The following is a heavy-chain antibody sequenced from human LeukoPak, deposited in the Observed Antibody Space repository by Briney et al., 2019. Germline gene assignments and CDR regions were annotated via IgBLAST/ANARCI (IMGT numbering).Heavy chain of an antibody. CDR2: INSDGSST. CDR3: ARADGPEPHVLRYFDWTLDYYYYYGMDV. Sequence: QPGGSLRLSCAASGFTFSSYWMHWVRQAPGKGLVWVSRINSDGSSTSYADSVKGRFTISRDNAKNTLYLQMNSLRAEDTAVYYCARADGPEPHVLRYFDWTLDYYYYYGMDVWGQGTTVTVSS. V-gene: IGHV3-74*01. CDR1: GFTFSSYW. J-gene: IGHJ6*02. D-gene: IGHD3-9*01.